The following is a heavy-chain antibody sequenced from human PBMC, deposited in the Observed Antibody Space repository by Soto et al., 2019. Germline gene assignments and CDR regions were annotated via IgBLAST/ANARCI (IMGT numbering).Heavy chain of an antibody. CDR2: VIPILGIA. V-gene: IGHV1-69*02. D-gene: IGHD6-19*01. CDR1: GGTFSSYT. Sequence: SVKVSCKASGGTFSSYTISWVRQAPGQGLEWMGRVIPILGIANYAQKFQGRVTITADKSTSTAYMELSSLRSEDTAVYYCARNGYSSGWSAGMDVWGQGTTVTVSS. CDR3: ARNGYSSGWSAGMDV. J-gene: IGHJ6*02.